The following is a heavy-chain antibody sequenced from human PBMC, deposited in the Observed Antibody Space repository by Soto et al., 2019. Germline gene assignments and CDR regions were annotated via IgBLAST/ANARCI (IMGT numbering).Heavy chain of an antibody. Sequence: ASVKVSCKASGYTFTSYYMHWVRQAPGQGLEWMGIINPSGGSTSYAQKFQGRVTMTRDTSTSTVYMELSSLRSEDTAVYYCARFGVVVPAAITDYYYGMDVWGQGTTVTVS. CDR2: INPSGGST. V-gene: IGHV1-46*01. D-gene: IGHD2-2*01. CDR3: ARFGVVVPAAITDYYYGMDV. CDR1: GYTFTSYY. J-gene: IGHJ6*02.